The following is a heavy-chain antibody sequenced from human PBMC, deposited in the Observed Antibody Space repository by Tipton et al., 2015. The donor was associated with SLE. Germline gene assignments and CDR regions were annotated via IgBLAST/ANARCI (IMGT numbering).Heavy chain of an antibody. CDR2: INHSGGT. J-gene: IGHJ4*02. Sequence: TLSLTCAVYGGSFSDYYWTWIRQIPGKGLEWIGEINHSGGTNFNPSLKSRIATSIDTSKNQFSLSLTSVTAADTALYYCARHNRGSRGGRPGRIDSWGQGTQVTVSS. CDR1: GGSFSDYY. V-gene: IGHV4-34*10. CDR3: ARHNRGSRGGRPGRIDS. D-gene: IGHD2-15*01.